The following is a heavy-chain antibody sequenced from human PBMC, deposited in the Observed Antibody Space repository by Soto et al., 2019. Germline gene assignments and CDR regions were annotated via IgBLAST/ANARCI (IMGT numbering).Heavy chain of an antibody. V-gene: IGHV3-11*06. CDR1: GFTFGDSY. Sequence: PGGSLRLSCAGSGFTFGDSYMSWIRQAPGKGLEWLSYISPGSRYPAYADSVKGRFTISRDNAKNTVYLQMNSLRAEDTAVYYCTTDGSFAQHVWGQGIMVTVSS. CDR3: TTDGSFAQHV. D-gene: IGHD1-1*01. CDR2: ISPGSRYP. J-gene: IGHJ3*01.